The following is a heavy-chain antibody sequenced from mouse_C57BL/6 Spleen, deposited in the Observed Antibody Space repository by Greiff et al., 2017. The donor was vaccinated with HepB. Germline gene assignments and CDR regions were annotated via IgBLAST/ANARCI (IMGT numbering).Heavy chain of an antibody. J-gene: IGHJ4*01. CDR1: GYTFTSYG. Sequence: QVQLQQSGAELARPGASVKLSCKASGYTFTSYGIRWVKQSTGQGLEWIGEIYPRSGNTYYNEKFKGKATLTADKSSSTAYMELRSLTSEDSAVYFCARWGPYYAMDYWGQGTSVTVSS. CDR3: ARWGPYYAMDY. V-gene: IGHV1-81*01. CDR2: IYPRSGNT.